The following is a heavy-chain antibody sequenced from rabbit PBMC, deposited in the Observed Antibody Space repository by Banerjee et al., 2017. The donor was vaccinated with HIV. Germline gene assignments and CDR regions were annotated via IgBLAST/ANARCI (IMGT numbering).Heavy chain of an antibody. CDR3: ARWYIFYGMDL. D-gene: IGHD1-1*01. J-gene: IGHJ3*01. CDR2: INTISGDT. CDR1: GFSFSNGYV. V-gene: IGHV1S45*01. Sequence: QEQLEESGGDLVKPEGSLTLTCTASGFSFSNGYVMCWVRQAPGKGLEWIACINTISGDTVYATWAKGRFTISKASWTTVTLQMTSLTAADTASYFCARWYIFYGMDLWGQGTLVTVS.